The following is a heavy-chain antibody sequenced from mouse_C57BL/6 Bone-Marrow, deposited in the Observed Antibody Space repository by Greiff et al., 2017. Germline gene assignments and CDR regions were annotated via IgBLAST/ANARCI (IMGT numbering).Heavy chain of an antibody. Sequence: QVQLKQSGAELVKPGASVKLSCKASGYTFTEYTIHWVKQRSGQGLEWIGWFYPGSGSIKYNEKFKDKATLTADKSSSTVYMELSRLTSEDSAVXFCARHEEEGYDYEDYFDYWGQGTTLTVSS. J-gene: IGHJ2*01. V-gene: IGHV1-62-2*01. D-gene: IGHD2-4*01. CDR3: ARHEEEGYDYEDYFDY. CDR1: GYTFTEYT. CDR2: FYPGSGSI.